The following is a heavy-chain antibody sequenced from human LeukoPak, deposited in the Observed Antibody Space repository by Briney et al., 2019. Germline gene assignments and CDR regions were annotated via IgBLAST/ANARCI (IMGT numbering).Heavy chain of an antibody. CDR1: GGSFSGYY. Sequence: PSETLSLTCAVYGGSFSGYYWSWIRQPAGKGLEWIGRIYTSGSTNYNPSLKSRVTISVDTSKNQFSLKLSSVTAADTAVYYCAREEMATITYWGQGTLVTVSS. V-gene: IGHV4-4*07. CDR2: IYTSGST. D-gene: IGHD5-24*01. J-gene: IGHJ4*02. CDR3: AREEMATITY.